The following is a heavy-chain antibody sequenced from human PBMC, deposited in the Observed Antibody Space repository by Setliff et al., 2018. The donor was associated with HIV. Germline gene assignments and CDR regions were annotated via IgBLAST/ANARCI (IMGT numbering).Heavy chain of an antibody. Sequence: PGGSLRLSCAASGFTFSTYPMSWVRQTPGKELEWIAEINHSGSTNYNPSLKSRATISVDTSQNQLSLKLSSVTAADTAMYYCARYDGYKVSFDNWGPGTLVTVSS. V-gene: IGHV4-34*10. J-gene: IGHJ4*02. CDR2: INHSGST. CDR3: ARYDGYKVSFDN. CDR1: GFTFSTYP. D-gene: IGHD5-18*01.